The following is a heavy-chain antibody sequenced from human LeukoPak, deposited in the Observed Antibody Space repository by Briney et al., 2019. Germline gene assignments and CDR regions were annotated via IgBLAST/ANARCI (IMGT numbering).Heavy chain of an antibody. Sequence: GESLMISCKGSGYTLSSYWIGWVRQMPGKGLEWMGIIYPGGSDTRYSPSFQGQVTTSADKSITTAYMQWSSLKASDTAMYYCARASFGEPLAFWGQGTLITVSS. D-gene: IGHD3-10*01. V-gene: IGHV5-51*01. CDR2: IYPGGSDT. CDR1: GYTLSSYW. CDR3: ARASFGEPLAF. J-gene: IGHJ4*02.